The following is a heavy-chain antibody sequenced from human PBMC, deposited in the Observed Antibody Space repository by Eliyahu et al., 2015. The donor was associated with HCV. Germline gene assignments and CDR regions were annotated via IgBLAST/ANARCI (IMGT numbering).Heavy chain of an antibody. D-gene: IGHD1-26*01. CDR1: GGPFSSYA. J-gene: IGHJ3*02. CDR3: TLPYSGNHWSAFDI. Sequence: QVQLVQSGAEVKKPGSSVKVSCKASGGPFSSYAISWVRQAPGQGLEWMGGIIPIFGTANYAQKFQGRVTITADESTSTAYMELSSLRSEDTAVYYCTLPYSGNHWSAFDIWGQGTMVTVSS. V-gene: IGHV1-69*01. CDR2: IIPIFGTA.